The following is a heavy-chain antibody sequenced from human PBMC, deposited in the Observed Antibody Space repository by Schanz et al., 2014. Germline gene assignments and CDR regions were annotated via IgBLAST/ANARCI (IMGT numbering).Heavy chain of an antibody. J-gene: IGHJ4*02. CDR1: GYTFISYF. V-gene: IGHV1-46*01. CDR3: AKDIGGAVAAPVYDS. CDR2: INPTGGST. Sequence: QVQLVQSGAEVKKPGASVKVSCKASGYTFISYFIHWVRQAPGQGLEWMGIINPTGGSTSYAQRFQGRVTVTRDTSTSTVYMELSSLRSEDTALYYCAKDIGGAVAAPVYDSWGQGTLVTVSS. D-gene: IGHD2-15*01.